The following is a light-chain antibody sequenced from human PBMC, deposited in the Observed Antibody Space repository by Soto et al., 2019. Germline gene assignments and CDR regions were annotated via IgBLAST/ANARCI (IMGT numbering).Light chain of an antibody. CDR3: QQYNNWPLGIT. CDR1: QSVSSI. CDR2: GAS. J-gene: IGKJ5*01. V-gene: IGKV3-15*01. Sequence: EIVMTQSPATLSVSPGERATLSCRASQSVSSILAWYQQKPGQAPRLLIYGASTRATGIPARFSGSGSGTEFTLTISSLQSEDFAVYYCQQYNNWPLGITFGQGTRLEIK.